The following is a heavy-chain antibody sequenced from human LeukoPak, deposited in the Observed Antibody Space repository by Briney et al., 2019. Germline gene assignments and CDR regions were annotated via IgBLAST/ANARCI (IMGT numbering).Heavy chain of an antibody. CDR2: IGSAGDT. CDR1: GFAFSSYD. CDR3: ATTVAGTRWALGY. Sequence: GGSLRLSCAASGFAFSSYDMHWVRQAIGQGLEWVSAIGSAGDTYYPGSVKGRFTISRENAKNSLYLQMNSLRAGDTAVYYCATTVAGTRWALGYWGQGTLVTVSS. J-gene: IGHJ4*02. V-gene: IGHV3-13*01. D-gene: IGHD6-19*01.